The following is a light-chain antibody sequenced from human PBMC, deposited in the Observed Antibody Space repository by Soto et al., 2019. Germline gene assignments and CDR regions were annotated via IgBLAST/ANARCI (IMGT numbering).Light chain of an antibody. CDR1: TGAVTSGYD. CDR3: LLYYGTEGV. CDR2: GTS. J-gene: IGLJ3*02. Sequence: QAVVTQEPSLTVSPGGTVTLTCASSTGAVTSGYDPNWFQQKPGQPPRALIYGTSNKHSWTPARFSGSLLGGKAVLTLSAVQSEDEADYYCLLYYGTEGVFGGGTKLTVL. V-gene: IGLV7-43*01.